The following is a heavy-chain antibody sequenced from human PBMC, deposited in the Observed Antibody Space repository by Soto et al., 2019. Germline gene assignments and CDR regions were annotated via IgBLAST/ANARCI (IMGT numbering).Heavy chain of an antibody. J-gene: IGHJ6*02. CDR1: RFTFSSYW. D-gene: IGHD1-1*01. CDR2: IKEDGSDT. V-gene: IGHV3-7*01. CDR3: ARGIDDNASFGMDV. Sequence: GGSLRLSCAASRFTFSSYWMSWGRQAPGRGLEWVANIKEDGSDTYYEDSVKGRFTISRDNAKKSLYLQMNRLRAEDTAVYYCARGIDDNASFGMDVWGQGTTVTVSS.